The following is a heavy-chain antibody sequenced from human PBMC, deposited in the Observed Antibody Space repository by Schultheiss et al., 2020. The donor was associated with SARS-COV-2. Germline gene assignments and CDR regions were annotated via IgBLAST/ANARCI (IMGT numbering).Heavy chain of an antibody. CDR3: ARGPKGGVEFDY. D-gene: IGHD3-16*01. CDR1: GGSISSYY. Sequence: SETLSLTCTVSGGSISSYYWSWIRQPPGKGLEWIGYIYYSGSTNYNPSLKSRVTISVDTSKNQFSLKLSSVTAADTAVYYCARGPKGGVEFDYWGQGTLVTVSS. CDR2: IYYSGST. V-gene: IGHV4-59*12. J-gene: IGHJ4*02.